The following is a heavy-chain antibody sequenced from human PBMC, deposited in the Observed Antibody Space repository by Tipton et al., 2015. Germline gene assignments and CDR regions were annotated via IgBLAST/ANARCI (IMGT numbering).Heavy chain of an antibody. CDR1: GFTFGNFG. Sequence: SLRLSCAGSGFTFGNFGMSWVRQAPGKGLEWVSDINYSGGSTNYADSVKGRFTISRDNSQNTLYLQMNSLTAEDTAVYYCAKGDNYNGRAQDYWGQGTLVTVSS. CDR2: INYSGGST. D-gene: IGHD5-24*01. V-gene: IGHV3-23*01. J-gene: IGHJ4*02. CDR3: AKGDNYNGRAQDY.